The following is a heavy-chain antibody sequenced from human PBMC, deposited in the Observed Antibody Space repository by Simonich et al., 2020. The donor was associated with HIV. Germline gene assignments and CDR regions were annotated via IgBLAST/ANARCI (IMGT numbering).Heavy chain of an antibody. D-gene: IGHD6-6*01. CDR1: AGSFSVHY. CDR3: ARQSLAARLFDD. V-gene: IGHV4-34*01. Sequence: QALLKQWGTGLLKPSEPLSLTCAVYAGSFSVHYWSWIRQFPGKGLEWIAEINHSGRTIYGPSLKSRVTISVDPSKNQFSLKLSSVTAADTAVYYCARQSLAARLFDDWGQGTLVTVSS. J-gene: IGHJ4*02. CDR2: INHSGRT.